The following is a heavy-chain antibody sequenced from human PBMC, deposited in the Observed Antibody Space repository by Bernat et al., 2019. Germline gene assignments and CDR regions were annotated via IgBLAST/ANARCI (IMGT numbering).Heavy chain of an antibody. CDR2: MNPNSGNT. Sequence: QVQLVQSGAEVKKPGASVKVSCKASGYTFTSYDINWVRQATGQGLEWMGWMNPNSGNTGYAQKFQGRVTMTRNTSISTAYMELSSLRSEDTAVYYCARDRAVRYSPDYYFDYWGQGTLVTVSS. CDR1: GYTFTSYD. CDR3: ARDRAVRYSPDYYFDY. V-gene: IGHV1-8*01. D-gene: IGHD2-15*01. J-gene: IGHJ4*02.